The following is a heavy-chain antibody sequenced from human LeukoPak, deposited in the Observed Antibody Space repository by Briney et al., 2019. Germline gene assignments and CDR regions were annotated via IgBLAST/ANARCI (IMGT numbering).Heavy chain of an antibody. J-gene: IGHJ4*02. CDR2: IYPGDSDT. Sequence: GESLKISCKGSRYSFTSYWIGWVRQMPGKGLEWMGIIYPGDSDTRYSPSFQGQVTISADKSISTAYLQWSSLKASDTAMYYCARHNSVDCSSTSCYTQVVGFDYWGQGTLVTVSS. D-gene: IGHD2-2*02. CDR3: ARHNSVDCSSTSCYTQVVGFDY. V-gene: IGHV5-51*01. CDR1: RYSFTSYW.